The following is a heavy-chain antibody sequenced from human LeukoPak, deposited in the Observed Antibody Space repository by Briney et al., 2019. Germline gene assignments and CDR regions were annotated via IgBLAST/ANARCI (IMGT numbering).Heavy chain of an antibody. Sequence: PSETLSLTCAVYGGSFCAFYWSCIRQPPGKGVEWMGKINHSLSTNYNPSLKSRATISVDTSKKQFSLKLSSLTAADMAVYYCARGSCSGGSCYLYNYYHYMDVWGKGTTVTVSS. D-gene: IGHD2-15*01. J-gene: IGHJ6*03. V-gene: IGHV4-34*01. CDR1: GGSFCAFY. CDR2: INHSLST. CDR3: ARGSCSGGSCYLYNYYHYMDV.